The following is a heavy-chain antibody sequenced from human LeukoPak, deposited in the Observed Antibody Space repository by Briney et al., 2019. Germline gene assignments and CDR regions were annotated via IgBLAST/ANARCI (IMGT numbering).Heavy chain of an antibody. CDR1: GGSISSYY. J-gene: IGHJ4*02. V-gene: IGHV4-59*01. CDR2: IYYSGST. CDR3: ARYNWNDGPSFDY. Sequence: KASETLSLTCTVSGGSISSYYWSWIRQPPGKGLEWIGYIYYSGSTNYNPSLKSRVTISVDTSKNQFSLKLSSVTAADTAVYYCARYNWNDGPSFDYWGQGTLVTVSS. D-gene: IGHD1-20*01.